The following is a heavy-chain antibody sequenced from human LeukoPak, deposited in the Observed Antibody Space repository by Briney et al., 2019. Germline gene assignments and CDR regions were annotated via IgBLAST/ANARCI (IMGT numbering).Heavy chain of an antibody. CDR3: ARDWYRHFDY. V-gene: IGHV3-74*01. CDR2: IKSDGSTT. J-gene: IGHJ4*02. D-gene: IGHD1-1*01. CDR1: GFTFSTSW. Sequence: GGSLRLSCAASGFTFSTSWMHWVRQAPGKGLVWVSRIKSDGSTTTYADSVKGRFTISRDNAKNTLFLQMNSLRAEDTAVYYCARDWYRHFDYWGQGTLVTVSS.